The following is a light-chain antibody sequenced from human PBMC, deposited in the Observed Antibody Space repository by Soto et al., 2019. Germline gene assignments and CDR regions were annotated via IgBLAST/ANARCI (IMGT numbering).Light chain of an antibody. CDR1: NSNIGSYT. J-gene: IGLJ3*02. CDR2: SSN. CDR3: AAWEDSLSGVV. Sequence: QSVLTQPPSASGTPGQRVTISCSGSNSNIGSYTLNWYQQVPGKAPKLLIYSSNLRPSGVPDRFSGSKSGTSASLAISGLQSEDETDYYCAAWEDSLSGVVFGGGTKLTVL. V-gene: IGLV1-44*01.